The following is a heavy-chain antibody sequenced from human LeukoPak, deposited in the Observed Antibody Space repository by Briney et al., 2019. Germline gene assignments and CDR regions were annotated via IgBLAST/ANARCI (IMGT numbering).Heavy chain of an antibody. J-gene: IGHJ4*02. V-gene: IGHV4-59*01. Sequence: SETLSLTCTVSGGSISSYYWSWIRQPPGKGLEWIGYIYYSGSTNYNPSLKSRVTISVDTSKNQFSLKLSSVTAADTAVYYCARQTYYYDSSGYYGGRAAAPSPRAGYYFDYWGQGTLVTVSS. CDR3: ARQTYYYDSSGYYGGRAAAPSPRAGYYFDY. CDR1: GGSISSYY. CDR2: IYYSGST. D-gene: IGHD3-22*01.